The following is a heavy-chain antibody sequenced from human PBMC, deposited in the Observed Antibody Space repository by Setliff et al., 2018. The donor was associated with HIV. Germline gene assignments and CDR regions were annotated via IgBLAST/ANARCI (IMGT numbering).Heavy chain of an antibody. V-gene: IGHV1-69*13. Sequence: SVKVSCKTTGGTFNIFSITWVRQAPGQGLEWMGGIIPVFGPPNYAKKFQFRLTITADESTNTAYMELSSLKSEDTALYFCAREQTAQDDYYYYYMDVWGEGTTVTVSS. CDR3: AREQTAQDDYYYYYMDV. J-gene: IGHJ6*03. CDR1: GGTFNIFS. CDR2: IIPVFGPP.